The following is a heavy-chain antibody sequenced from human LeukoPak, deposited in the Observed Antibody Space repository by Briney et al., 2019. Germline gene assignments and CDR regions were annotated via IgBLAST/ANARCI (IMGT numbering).Heavy chain of an antibody. CDR3: ARDWSYYDSSGYHFDY. J-gene: IGHJ4*02. V-gene: IGHV1-46*01. CDR2: INPSGGST. Sequence: ASVTVSCTASGYTFTSYYMHWVRQAPGQGLEWMGIINPSGGSTSYAQKFQGRVTMTRDTSTSTVYMELSSLRSEDTAVYYCARDWSYYDSSGYHFDYWGQGTLVTVSS. D-gene: IGHD3-22*01. CDR1: GYTFTSYY.